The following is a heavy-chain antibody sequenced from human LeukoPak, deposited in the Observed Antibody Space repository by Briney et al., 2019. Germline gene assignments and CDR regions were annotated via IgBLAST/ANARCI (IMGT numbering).Heavy chain of an antibody. J-gene: IGHJ4*02. CDR1: GGSISSSNW. CDR2: ICHGGNT. Sequence: SGTLSLTCAVSGGSISSSNWWSWVRQPPGKGLEWIGEICHGGNTNYNPSLKSRVTISVDKSKNQFSLKLSSVTAADTAVYYCAISTAWRYYFDYWGQGTLVTVSS. V-gene: IGHV4-4*02. CDR3: AISTAWRYYFDY. D-gene: IGHD5-18*01.